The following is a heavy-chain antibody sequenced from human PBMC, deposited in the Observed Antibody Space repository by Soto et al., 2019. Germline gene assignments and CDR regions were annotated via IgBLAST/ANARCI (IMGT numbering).Heavy chain of an antibody. CDR2: INTNGNR. D-gene: IGHD7-27*01. V-gene: IGHV3-23*01. CDR1: GFPFTSYG. Sequence: EVQLLESGGGLVQPGGSLRLSCAASGFPFTSYGVSWVRQAPGKGLEWVSTINTNGNRHYADSVKGRFTISRDSSESMLYLDMNNLRAEDTALYYCARKLGVGHYPFRHWGQGILVTVSS. J-gene: IGHJ4*02. CDR3: ARKLGVGHYPFRH.